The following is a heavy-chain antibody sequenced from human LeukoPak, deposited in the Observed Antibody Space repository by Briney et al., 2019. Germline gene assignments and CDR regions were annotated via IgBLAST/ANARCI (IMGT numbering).Heavy chain of an antibody. Sequence: GGSLRLSCAASGFTFSSYAMSWVRQAPGKGLEWVSGISGGGGSTYYADSVKGRFTTSRDNSKNMLYLQMNSLSAEDTAVYYCARGPGYSSGWYVLSVDYWGQGTLVTVSS. CDR3: ARGPGYSSGWYVLSVDY. V-gene: IGHV3-23*01. D-gene: IGHD6-19*01. J-gene: IGHJ4*02. CDR1: GFTFSSYA. CDR2: ISGGGGST.